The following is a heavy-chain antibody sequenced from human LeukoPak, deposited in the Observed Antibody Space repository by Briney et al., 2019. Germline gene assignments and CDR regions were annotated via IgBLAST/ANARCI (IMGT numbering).Heavy chain of an antibody. J-gene: IGHJ4*02. V-gene: IGHV4-39*07. CDR3: ARGRTDRDWLLLVYFDY. Sequence: SETLSLTYTVSGDSNTNSIYYWGWLRQSPGKGLEWIGSIDYSGSTYYNPSLKGRATISIDTSKNQFSLKLGSVTAADTAVYYCARGRTDRDWLLLVYFDYWGQGTLVTVSS. CDR1: GDSNTNSIYY. D-gene: IGHD3-9*01. CDR2: IDYSGST.